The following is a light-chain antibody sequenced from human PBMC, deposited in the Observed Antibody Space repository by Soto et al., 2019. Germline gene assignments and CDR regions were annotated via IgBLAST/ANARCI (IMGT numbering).Light chain of an antibody. J-gene: IGKJ2*01. CDR1: QTIYTY. V-gene: IGKV1-39*01. CDR2: STY. Sequence: DIQMTQSPASLSASVGDRVTIICRASQTIYTYLNWYQQRPGRAPKLLIFSTYKLENGVPSRFTGGGSGTDFTLTINSLQPEDFATYYWQQSYGAPYIFGLGTKLEMK. CDR3: QQSYGAPYI.